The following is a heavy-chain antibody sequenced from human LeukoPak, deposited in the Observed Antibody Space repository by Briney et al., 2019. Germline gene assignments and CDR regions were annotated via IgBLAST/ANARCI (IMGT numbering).Heavy chain of an antibody. CDR1: GGSVSSGSYY. V-gene: IGHV4-61*01. Sequence: PSETLSLTCTVSGGSVSSGSYYWSWIRQPPGKGLEWIGYIYYSGSTNYNPSLKSRVTISVDTSKNQFSLKLSSVTAADTAVYYCARGGRGYSNYVLFPFDYWGQGTLVTVSS. D-gene: IGHD4-11*01. CDR3: ARGGRGYSNYVLFPFDY. J-gene: IGHJ4*02. CDR2: IYYSGST.